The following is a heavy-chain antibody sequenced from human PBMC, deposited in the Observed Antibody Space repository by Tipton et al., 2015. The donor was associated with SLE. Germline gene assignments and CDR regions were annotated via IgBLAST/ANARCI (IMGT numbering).Heavy chain of an antibody. D-gene: IGHD3-3*01. CDR3: ARGGVVTTYYFDY. CDR2: INHSGST. CDR1: GGSFSGYY. V-gene: IGHV4-34*01. Sequence: TLSLTCAVYGGSFSGYYWSWIRQPPGKGLEWIGEINHSGSTNYNPSLKSRATISVDTSKNQFSLKLSSVTAADTAVYYCARGGVVTTYYFDYWGQGTLVTVSS. J-gene: IGHJ4*02.